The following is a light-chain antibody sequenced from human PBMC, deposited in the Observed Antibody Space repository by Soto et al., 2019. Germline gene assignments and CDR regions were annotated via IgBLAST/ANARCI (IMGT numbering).Light chain of an antibody. J-gene: IGLJ2*01. CDR2: EVT. Sequence: QSVLTQTASVSGSLGQSITISCTGTSGDIGAYNYVSWYQQHPGKVPRLIIYEVTNRPSGVSNRFSGSKSGNTAFLTISGLQAEDEADYSCSSYTRISTVIFGGGTKLTVL. CDR3: SSYTRISTVI. V-gene: IGLV2-14*03. CDR1: SGDIGAYNY.